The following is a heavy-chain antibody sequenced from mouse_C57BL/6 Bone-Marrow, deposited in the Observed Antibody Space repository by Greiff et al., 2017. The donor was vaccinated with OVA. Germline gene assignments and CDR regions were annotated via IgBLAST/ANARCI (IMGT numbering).Heavy chain of an antibody. CDR2: IRNKANGYTT. CDR3: ARSYYLFAY. D-gene: IGHD1-1*01. Sequence: VQLKESGGGLVQPGGSLSLSCAASGFTFTDYYMSWVRQPPGKALEWLGFIRNKANGYTTEYSASVKGRFTISRDNSQSILYLQMNALRAEDSATYYCARSYYLFAYWGQGTLVTVSA. J-gene: IGHJ3*01. V-gene: IGHV7-3*01. CDR1: GFTFTDYY.